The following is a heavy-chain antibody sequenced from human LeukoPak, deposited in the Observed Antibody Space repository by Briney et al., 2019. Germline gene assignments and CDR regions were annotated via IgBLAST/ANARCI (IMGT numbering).Heavy chain of an antibody. D-gene: IGHD2-15*01. V-gene: IGHV4-59*02. J-gene: IGHJ3*02. CDR1: GGSVSSYY. CDR2: VYYGGTT. Sequence: SETLSLTCTVSGGSVSSYYWSWVRQPPGQGLEWISYVYYGGTTSYSPSLKSRVTMSIDRSKNQFSLTLFSVTAADTAIYYCARDCTGGSCYPPSDAFDIWGQGTKVTVSS. CDR3: ARDCTGGSCYPPSDAFDI.